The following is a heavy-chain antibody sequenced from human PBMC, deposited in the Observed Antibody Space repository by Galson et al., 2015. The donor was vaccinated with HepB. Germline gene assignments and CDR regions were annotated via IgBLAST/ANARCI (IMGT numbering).Heavy chain of an antibody. D-gene: IGHD2-15*01. CDR3: ARHNEAVSSAFDI. CDR2: IYPGDSDT. V-gene: IGHV5-51*01. Sequence: QSGAEVKKPGESLKISYKGSGYSFTSYWIGWVRQMPGKGLEWMGIIYPGDSDTRYSPSFQGQVTISADKSISTAYLHWSSLKASDTAMYYCARHNEAVSSAFDIWGQGTMVTVSS. CDR1: GYSFTSYW. J-gene: IGHJ3*02.